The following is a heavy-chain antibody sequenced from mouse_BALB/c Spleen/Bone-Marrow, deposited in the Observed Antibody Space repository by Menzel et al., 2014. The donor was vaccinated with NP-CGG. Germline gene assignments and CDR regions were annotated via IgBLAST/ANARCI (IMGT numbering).Heavy chain of an antibody. V-gene: IGHV1-67*01. J-gene: IGHJ4*01. CDR3: ARSSAALHYYAMDY. Sequence: VHLVESGPELVRPGVSVKISCKGSGYTFTDYAMHWVKQSHAKSLAWIGVISTYSGNTNYNQKFKGKATMTVDKSSSTAYMDLARLTSEDSAIYYCARSSAALHYYAMDYWGQGTSVTVSS. CDR2: ISTYSGNT. CDR1: GYTFTDYA.